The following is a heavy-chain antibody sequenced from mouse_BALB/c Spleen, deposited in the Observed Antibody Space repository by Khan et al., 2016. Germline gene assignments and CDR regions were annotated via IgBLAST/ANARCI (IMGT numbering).Heavy chain of an antibody. J-gene: IGHJ3*01. CDR1: GFSLTGFS. D-gene: IGHD2-4*01. CDR3: ASYYDYDGGFAY. CDR2: IWGDGST. V-gene: IGHV2-6-7*01. Sequence: VQLQESGPGLVAPSQSLSITCTVSGFSLTGFSVNWVRQPPGKALEWLGMIWGDGSTDYNSALKSRLSFNRADSKSQVFLKMNSLQTDDTAGYFCASYYDYDGGFAYWGQGTLVTVSA.